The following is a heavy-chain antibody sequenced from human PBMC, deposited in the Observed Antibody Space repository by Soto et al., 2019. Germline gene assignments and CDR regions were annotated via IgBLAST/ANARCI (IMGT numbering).Heavy chain of an antibody. CDR3: AKDRLAGNFDY. Sequence: EVQVLDSGGGLVQPGGSLRLSCAASGFTFNNYAMNWVGQAPGKGLEWVATISGTGGSTYYADSVKGRFTISRDNSKNPLYWQMNSLRVEDTAVYYCAKDRLAGNFDYWGQGTQVTVSS. J-gene: IGHJ4*02. CDR1: GFTFNNYA. CDR2: ISGTGGST. V-gene: IGHV3-23*01.